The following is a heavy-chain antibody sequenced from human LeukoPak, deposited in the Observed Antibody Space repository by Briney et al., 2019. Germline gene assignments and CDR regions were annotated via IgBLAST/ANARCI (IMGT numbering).Heavy chain of an antibody. CDR1: GGTFSSYA. D-gene: IGHD3-10*01. CDR3: ARGKDYYYYYYMDV. J-gene: IGHJ6*03. V-gene: IGHV1-69*05. Sequence: SVKVSCKASGGTFSSYALSWVRQAPGQGLEWMGGIIPIFGTANYAQKFQGRVTITTDESTSTAYMELSSLRSEDTAVYYCARGKDYYYYYYMDVWGKGTTVTVSS. CDR2: IIPIFGTA.